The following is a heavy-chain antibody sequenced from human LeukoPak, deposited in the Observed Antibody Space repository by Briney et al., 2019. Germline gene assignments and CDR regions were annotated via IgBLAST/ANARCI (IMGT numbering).Heavy chain of an antibody. J-gene: IGHJ3*02. V-gene: IGHV3-9*01. CDR2: ISWNSGSI. Sequence: PGGSLRLSCAASGFTFDDYAMHWVRQAPGKGLEWVSGISWNSGSIGYADSVKGRSTISRDNAKNSLYLQMNSLRAEDTALYYCAKDIAADTAQGDDAFDIWGQGTMVTVSS. CDR3: AKDIAADTAQGDDAFDI. CDR1: GFTFDDYA. D-gene: IGHD5-18*01.